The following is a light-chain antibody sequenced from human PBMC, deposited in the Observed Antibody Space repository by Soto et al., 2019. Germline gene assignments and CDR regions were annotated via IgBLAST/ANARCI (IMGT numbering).Light chain of an antibody. V-gene: IGLV2-14*01. J-gene: IGLJ1*01. CDR2: EVS. CDR3: SSYTCTTTPYV. CDR1: SSDVGSYNF. Sequence: QSVLTQPASVSGSPGQSITISCTGTSSDVGSYNFVSWYQQHPGKAPKLMIYEVSHRPSEVSNRFSGSKSGNTASRTISGLQAEDEADYYCSSYTCTTTPYVFGTGTKVTVL.